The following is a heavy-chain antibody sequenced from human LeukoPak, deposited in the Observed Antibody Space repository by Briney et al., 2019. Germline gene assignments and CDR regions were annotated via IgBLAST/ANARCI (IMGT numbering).Heavy chain of an antibody. D-gene: IGHD6-13*01. Sequence: GGSLRLSCAASGFTFSSYSMNWVRQAPGKGLEWVSSISSSSSYIYYADSVKGRFTISRDNAKNSLYLHMNSLRVEDTAVYYCAKVDRGDYSSSPVPYYNYYMNVWGKGTTVTVSS. J-gene: IGHJ6*03. CDR2: ISSSSSYI. CDR1: GFTFSSYS. V-gene: IGHV3-21*01. CDR3: AKVDRGDYSSSPVPYYNYYMNV.